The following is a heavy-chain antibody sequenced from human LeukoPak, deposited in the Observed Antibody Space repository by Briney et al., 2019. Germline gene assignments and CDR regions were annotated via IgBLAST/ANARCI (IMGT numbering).Heavy chain of an antibody. CDR1: GFTFSSYG. CDR2: IRSDGSNN. J-gene: IGHJ4*02. CDR3: AKDLRVEMATIGSDFDY. D-gene: IGHD5-24*01. V-gene: IGHV3-30*02. Sequence: GGSLRLSCAASGFTFSSYGMHWVRQAPGKGLGWVAFIRSDGSNNYYADSVNGRFTISRDNSKNTLYLQMNSLRAEDTAVYYCAKDLRVEMATIGSDFDYWGQGTLVTVSS.